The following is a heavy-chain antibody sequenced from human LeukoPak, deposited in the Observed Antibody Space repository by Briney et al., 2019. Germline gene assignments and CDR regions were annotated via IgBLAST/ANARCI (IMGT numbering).Heavy chain of an antibody. Sequence: PSETLSLTCTVSGGSISSSSYYWGWIRRPPGKGLEWIGSIYYRGNSYYNPSLKSRVTISVDTSMDQFSLRLSSVTAADTAVYYCARHTSIEIDAFHIWGQGTMVTVSS. CDR1: GGSISSSSYY. V-gene: IGHV4-39*01. CDR3: ARHTSIEIDAFHI. J-gene: IGHJ3*02. D-gene: IGHD2/OR15-2a*01. CDR2: IYYRGNS.